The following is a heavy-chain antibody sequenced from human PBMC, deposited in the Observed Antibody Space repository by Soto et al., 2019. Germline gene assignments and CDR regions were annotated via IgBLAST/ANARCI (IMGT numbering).Heavy chain of an antibody. V-gene: IGHV3-48*02. J-gene: IGHJ4*02. CDR1: GFTFSIYI. Sequence: EVQLVESGGGLVQPGGSLRLTCAASGFTFSIYIMNWVRQAPGKGLEWSSYITSDTNTIKYADTVKGRFTISRDNAKNLVYLQLNSLRDEDTAVYVYARSVGGHFYYWGQGTVVTVSS. CDR3: ARSVGGHFYY. D-gene: IGHD1-26*01. CDR2: ITSDTNTI.